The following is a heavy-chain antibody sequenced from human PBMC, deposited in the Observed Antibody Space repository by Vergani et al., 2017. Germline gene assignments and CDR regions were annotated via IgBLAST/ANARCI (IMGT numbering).Heavy chain of an antibody. CDR2: INPSGGHT. CDR3: ASGDYGILTGYRY. V-gene: IGHV1-46*03. CDR1: GYTFSNYY. J-gene: IGHJ4*02. D-gene: IGHD3-9*01. Sequence: QVQVVQSGAAVKKSGASVKVSCKTSGYTFSNYYMHWVRQAPGQGLEWMGIINPSGGHTNYAQKFQGRVTMTRDTSTSTVYMELSSLRSEDTAIYYCASGDYGILTGYRYWGQGTLVTGSA.